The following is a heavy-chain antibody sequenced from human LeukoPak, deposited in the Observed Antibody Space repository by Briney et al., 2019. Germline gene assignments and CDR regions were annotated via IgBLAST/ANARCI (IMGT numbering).Heavy chain of an antibody. CDR2: INPNSGGT. V-gene: IGHV1-2*06. CDR3: ARVIKVGPYSSGYYLQLDY. J-gene: IGHJ4*02. D-gene: IGHD3-22*01. Sequence: ASVKVSCKVSGYTLTELSMHWVRQAPGQGLEWMGRINPNSGGTNYAQKFQGRVTMTRDTSISTAYMELSRLRSDDTAVYYCARVIKVGPYSSGYYLQLDYWGQGTLVTVSS. CDR1: GYTLTELS.